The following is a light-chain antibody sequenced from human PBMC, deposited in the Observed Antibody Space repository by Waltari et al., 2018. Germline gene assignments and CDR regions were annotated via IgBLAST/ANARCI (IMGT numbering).Light chain of an antibody. CDR3: SSYAGSNDPVV. Sequence: QSALTHPPPASGSPGQSVAFPCPGPGSDVGGYTYVPWYQHHPGKAPKLIIYEVSKRPSGVPDRFSGSKSGNTASLTVSGLQADDEADFYCSSYAGSNDPVVFGGGTKLTVL. J-gene: IGLJ2*01. V-gene: IGLV2-8*01. CDR2: EVS. CDR1: GSDVGGYTY.